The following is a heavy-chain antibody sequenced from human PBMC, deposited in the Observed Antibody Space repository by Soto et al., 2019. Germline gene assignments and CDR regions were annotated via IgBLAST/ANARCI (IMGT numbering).Heavy chain of an antibody. V-gene: IGHV1-18*01. J-gene: IGHJ6*02. CDR2: ISAYNGNT. CDR3: ARFCISTSCPAGYVMDV. D-gene: IGHD2-2*01. Sequence: QVQLVQSGAEVKKPGASVKVSCKASSYTFTSCGIIWVRQAHGQGLEWMGWISAYNGNTNYAQKLQGRVTMTTDTSTSTAYMELRSLRSDDTAMYYCARFCISTSCPAGYVMDVWGQGTTVTVSS. CDR1: SYTFTSCG.